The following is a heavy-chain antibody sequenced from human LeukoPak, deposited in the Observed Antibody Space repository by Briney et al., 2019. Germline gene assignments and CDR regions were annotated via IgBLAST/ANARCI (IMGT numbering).Heavy chain of an antibody. CDR1: GGSFSDDY. Sequence: SETLSLTCTVYGGSFSDDYWTWIRQPPGKWLEWLGEINHSGRTNYNASLRSRVTISIDTSMKQFSLKLSSVTAADSAVYYCARLSSGLDAWGQGTLVTVSS. D-gene: IGHD3-22*01. CDR2: INHSGRT. J-gene: IGHJ5*02. V-gene: IGHV4-34*01. CDR3: ARLSSGLDA.